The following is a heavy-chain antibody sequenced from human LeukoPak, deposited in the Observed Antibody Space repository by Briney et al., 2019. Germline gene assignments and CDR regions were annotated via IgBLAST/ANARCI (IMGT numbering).Heavy chain of an antibody. CDR3: ARDARCSSCHTAPDY. Sequence: SETLSLTCTVSGGSISSGGYYWSWIRQHPGKGLEWIGYIYYSVSTYYNPSLKSRVTISVDTSKNQFSLKLSSVTAADTAVYYCARDARCSSCHTAPDYWGQGTQVTVSS. J-gene: IGHJ4*02. CDR2: IYYSVST. D-gene: IGHD6-13*01. V-gene: IGHV4-31*03. CDR1: GGSISSGGYY.